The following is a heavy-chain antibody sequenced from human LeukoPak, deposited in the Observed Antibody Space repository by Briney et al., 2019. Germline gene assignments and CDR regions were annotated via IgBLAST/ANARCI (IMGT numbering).Heavy chain of an antibody. CDR2: INHGGGT. Sequence: SETLSLTCTVSGYSISSGYYWGWIRQPPGKGLEWIGEINHGGGTRYNPSLKSRATISVDTSKNQFSLKLSSVTAADTAVYSCARLPFNSGYEYFDYWGQGTLVTVSS. CDR1: GYSISSGYY. V-gene: IGHV4-38-2*02. D-gene: IGHD5-12*01. CDR3: ARLPFNSGYEYFDY. J-gene: IGHJ4*02.